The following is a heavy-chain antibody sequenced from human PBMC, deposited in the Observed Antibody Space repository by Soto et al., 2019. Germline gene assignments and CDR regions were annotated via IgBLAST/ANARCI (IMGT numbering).Heavy chain of an antibody. CDR3: ARITGRHREY. D-gene: IGHD1-20*01. Sequence: SETLSLTSTVSSASISVTNVFWRWVRQPPGKGLEWSGNVDYSGTAYFSPSLATRVTFHVDTSKNQFSLTLYAVTAADTAGYYCARITGRHREYWGQGIRATV. CDR2: VDYSGTA. CDR1: SASISVTNVF. V-gene: IGHV4-39*01. J-gene: IGHJ4*02.